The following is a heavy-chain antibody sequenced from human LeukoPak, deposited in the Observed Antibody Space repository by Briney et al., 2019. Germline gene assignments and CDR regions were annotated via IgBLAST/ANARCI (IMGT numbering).Heavy chain of an antibody. CDR3: AREAGYDFWSGYYYYFDY. J-gene: IGHJ4*02. V-gene: IGHV4-34*01. CDR2: INHSGST. Sequence: SETLSLTCAVYGGSFSGYYWSWIRRPPGKGLEWIGEINHSGSTNYNPSLKSRVTISVDTSKNQFSLKLSSVTAADTAVYYCAREAGYDFWSGYYYYFDYWGQGTLVTVSS. CDR1: GGSFSGYY. D-gene: IGHD3-3*01.